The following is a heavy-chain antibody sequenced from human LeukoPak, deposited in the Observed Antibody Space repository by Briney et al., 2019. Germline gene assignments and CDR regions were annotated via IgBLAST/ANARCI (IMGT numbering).Heavy chain of an antibody. CDR1: GGSISSYY. Sequence: SETLSLTCTVSGGSISSYYWSWIRQPPGKGLEWIGYIYYSGSTNYNPSLKSRVTISVDTSKNQFSLKLSSVTAADTAVYYCAGTHDFWSGYYYMDVWGKWTTVTVSS. CDR2: IYYSGST. J-gene: IGHJ6*03. CDR3: AGTHDFWSGYYYMDV. V-gene: IGHV4-59*01. D-gene: IGHD3-3*01.